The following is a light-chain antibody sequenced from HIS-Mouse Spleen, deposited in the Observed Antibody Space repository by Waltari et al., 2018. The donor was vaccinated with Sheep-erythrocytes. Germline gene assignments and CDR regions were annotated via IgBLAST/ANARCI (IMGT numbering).Light chain of an antibody. CDR3: SSYAGSNNWV. J-gene: IGLJ3*02. CDR1: SSAVGGYNY. Sequence: QSALTQPPSASGSPGQSVTISCTGTSSAVGGYNYVSWYQQHPGKAPKRRIYEVSKRPSGVPDRFSGSKSGNTASLTVSGLQAEDEADYYCSSYAGSNNWVFGGGTKLTVL. V-gene: IGLV2-8*01. CDR2: EVS.